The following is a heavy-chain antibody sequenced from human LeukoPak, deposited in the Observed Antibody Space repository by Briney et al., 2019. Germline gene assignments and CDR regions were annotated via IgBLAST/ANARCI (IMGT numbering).Heavy chain of an antibody. CDR2: ISTSGSTI. Sequence: GGSLRLSCAASGFTFSDYYMSWIRQAPGKGLEWVSYISTSGSTIYYADSVKGRFTISRDNAKNTVSLQMNSLRAEDTGVYYCARAPSEIGGYYPEYFRHWGQGTLVTVSS. J-gene: IGHJ1*01. CDR1: GFTFSDYY. D-gene: IGHD3-22*01. V-gene: IGHV3-11*04. CDR3: ARAPSEIGGYYPEYFRH.